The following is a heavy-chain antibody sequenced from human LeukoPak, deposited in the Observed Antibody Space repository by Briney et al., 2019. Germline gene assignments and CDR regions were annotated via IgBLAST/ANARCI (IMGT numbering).Heavy chain of an antibody. CDR2: INPNSGGT. CDR1: GYTFTGYY. CDR3: ARDLRISRIAAAGIIIY. D-gene: IGHD6-13*01. Sequence: ASVKVSCKASGYTFTGYYMHWVRQAPGQGLEWMGWINPNSGGTNYAQKFQGRVTMTRDTSISTAYMELSRLRSDDTAVYYCARDLRISRIAAAGIIIYCGQRALFTVSS. V-gene: IGHV1-2*02. J-gene: IGHJ4*02.